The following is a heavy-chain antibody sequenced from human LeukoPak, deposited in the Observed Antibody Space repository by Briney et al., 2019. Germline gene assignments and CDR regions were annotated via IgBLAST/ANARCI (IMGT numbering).Heavy chain of an antibody. V-gene: IGHV1-46*01. CDR2: INPSGGST. J-gene: IGHJ5*02. D-gene: IGHD2-2*02. CDR3: ARGDIVVLPAGIPHNWFDP. Sequence: ASVKVSCKASGYTFTSYYMHWVRQAPGQGLEWMGIINPSGGSTSYAQKFQGRVTMTRDTSISTAYMELSRLISDDTAVYYCARGDIVVLPAGIPHNWFDPWGQGTLVTVSS. CDR1: GYTFTSYY.